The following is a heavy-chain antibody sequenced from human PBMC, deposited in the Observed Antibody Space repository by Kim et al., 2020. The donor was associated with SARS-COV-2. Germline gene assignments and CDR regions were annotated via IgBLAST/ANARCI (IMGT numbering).Heavy chain of an antibody. D-gene: IGHD6-13*01. CDR1: GFTFSSYS. Sequence: GGSLRLSCAASGFTFSSYSMNWVRQAPGKGLEWVSSISSSSSYIYYADSVKGRFTISRDNAKNSLYLQMNSLRAEDTAVYYCARDPSSAEIDYWGQGTLVTVSS. CDR2: ISSSSSYI. V-gene: IGHV3-21*01. CDR3: ARDPSSAEIDY. J-gene: IGHJ4*02.